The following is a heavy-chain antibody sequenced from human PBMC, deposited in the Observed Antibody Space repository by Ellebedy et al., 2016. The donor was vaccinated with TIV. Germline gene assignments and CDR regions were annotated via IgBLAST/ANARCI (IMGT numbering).Heavy chain of an antibody. Sequence: GESLKISCAASGFTFANYAMTWVRQVPGKGLEWFSSIRGRDGRTSYTDSAKVRFTISRDNSKNTRFLQMNNLRVEDTAMYYCARDDALDGGYLDSWGQGTLVTVSS. CDR3: ARDDALDGGYLDS. D-gene: IGHD3-16*01. CDR1: GFTFANYA. V-gene: IGHV3-23*01. J-gene: IGHJ4*02. CDR2: IRGRDGRT.